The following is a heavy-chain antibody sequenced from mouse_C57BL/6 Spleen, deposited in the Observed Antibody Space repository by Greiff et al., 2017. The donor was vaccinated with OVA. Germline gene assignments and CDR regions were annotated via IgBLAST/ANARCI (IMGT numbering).Heavy chain of an antibody. Sequence: EVKLVESGGGLVKPGGSLKLSCAASGFTFSDYGMHWVRQAPEKGLEWVAYISSGSSTIYYADTVKGRFTISRDNAKNTLFLQMTSLRSEDTAMYYCASYSNYEGFAYWGQGTLVTVSA. D-gene: IGHD2-5*01. CDR1: GFTFSDYG. CDR2: ISSGSSTI. J-gene: IGHJ3*01. V-gene: IGHV5-17*01. CDR3: ASYSNYEGFAY.